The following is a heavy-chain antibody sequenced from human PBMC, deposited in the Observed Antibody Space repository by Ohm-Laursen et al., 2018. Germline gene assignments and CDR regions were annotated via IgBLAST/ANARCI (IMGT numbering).Heavy chain of an antibody. J-gene: IGHJ4*02. CDR2: ISVSGSST. CDR1: GFTFSISG. Sequence: SLRPSCTASGFTFSISGMTWVRQAPGKGLEWVSGISVSGSSTDYADSVKGRFTISRDNSKNTLYLQMNSLRAEDTAVCYCAKGTTDVDYWGQGTLVTVSS. CDR3: AKGTTDVDY. D-gene: IGHD1-1*01. V-gene: IGHV3-23*01.